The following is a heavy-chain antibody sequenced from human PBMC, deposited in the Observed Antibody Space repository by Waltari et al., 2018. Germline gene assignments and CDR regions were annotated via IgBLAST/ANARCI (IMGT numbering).Heavy chain of an antibody. D-gene: IGHD1-26*01. CDR2: IYHSGNT. CDR3: ARVGGTYGNSFDL. J-gene: IGHJ3*01. Sequence: QVQVQESGPGLVKPSASLSLTCTVPGGSINHYFWSWIRQPPGRALECVAYIYHSGNTNCNPSLNSRVTIAEDTSENQFSLKLNSVTAADTAVYYCARVGGTYGNSFDLWGEGIMVTVSS. V-gene: IGHV4-59*01. CDR1: GGSINHYF.